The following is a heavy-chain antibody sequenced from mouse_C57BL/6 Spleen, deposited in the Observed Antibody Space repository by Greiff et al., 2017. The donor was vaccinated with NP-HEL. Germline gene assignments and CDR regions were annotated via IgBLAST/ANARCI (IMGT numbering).Heavy chain of an antibody. CDR2: ISNLAYST. Sequence: DVKLVESGGGLVQPGGSLKLSCAASGFTFSDYGMAWVRQAPRKGPEWVAFISNLAYSTYYADNFTGRFTISRENAKNTLYLEMSSLMSEDTAMYYCARLEYDWDFDVWGTGTTVTVAS. J-gene: IGHJ1*03. V-gene: IGHV5-15*01. D-gene: IGHD5-2*01. CDR3: ARLEYDWDFDV. CDR1: GFTFSDYG.